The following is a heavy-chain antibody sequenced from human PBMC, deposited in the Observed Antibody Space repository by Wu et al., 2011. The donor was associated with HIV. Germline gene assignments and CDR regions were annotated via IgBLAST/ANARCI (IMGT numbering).Heavy chain of an antibody. V-gene: IGHV1-18*01. CDR1: LHFTSYG. D-gene: IGHD3-22*01. Sequence: QVQLVQSGAEVKKPGASVNGLLQGFWLHFTSYGISWVRQAPGQGLEWMGWISAYNGDTNYAQKLQGRVTMTTDTSTSTAYMELRSLRSDDTAVYYCASSRAKRAVNDAFDIWGQGTMVTVSS. CDR2: ISAYNGDT. J-gene: IGHJ3*02. CDR3: ASSRAKRAVNDAFDI.